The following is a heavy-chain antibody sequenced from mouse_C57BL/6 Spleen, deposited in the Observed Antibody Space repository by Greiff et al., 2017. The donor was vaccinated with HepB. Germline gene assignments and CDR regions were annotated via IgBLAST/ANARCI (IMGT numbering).Heavy chain of an antibody. CDR1: GYTFTSYW. CDR2: IDPSDSYT. V-gene: IGHV1-59*01. CDR3: ARSAYYSNDHYAMDY. D-gene: IGHD2-5*01. J-gene: IGHJ4*01. Sequence: QVQLQQPGAELVRPGTSVKLSCKASGYTFTSYWMHWVKQRPGQGLEWIGVIDPSDSYTNYNQKFKGKATLTVDTSSSTAYMQLSSLTSEVSAVYYCARSAYYSNDHYAMDYWGQGTSVTGSS.